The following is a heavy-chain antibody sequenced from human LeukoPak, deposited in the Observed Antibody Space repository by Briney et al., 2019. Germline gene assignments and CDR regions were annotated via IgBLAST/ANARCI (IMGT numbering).Heavy chain of an antibody. J-gene: IGHJ5*02. Sequence: SQTLSLTCAISGDSVSSNSVTWNWIRQSPSRGLEWLGRTYYRSAWYNDYAVSVRGRVTVNPDTSKNQFSLHLNSVTPEDTAVYYCARRLTQYDCFDPWGQGILVTVSS. CDR2: TYYRSAWYN. CDR3: ARRLTQYDCFDP. CDR1: GDSVSSNSVT. V-gene: IGHV6-1*01. D-gene: IGHD2-2*01.